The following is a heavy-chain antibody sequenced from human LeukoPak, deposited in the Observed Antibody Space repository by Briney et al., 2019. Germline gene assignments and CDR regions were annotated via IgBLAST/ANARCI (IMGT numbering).Heavy chain of an antibody. V-gene: IGHV4-59*01. J-gene: IGHJ4*02. CDR2: IYYSGST. Sequence: KPSETLSLTCTVSGGSISSYYWSWIRQPPGKGLEWIGYIYYSGSTNYNPSLKSRVTISVDTSKNQFSLKLSSVTAADTAVYYCARGVMATIVQFDYWGQGTLVTVSS. CDR3: ARGVMATIVQFDY. D-gene: IGHD5-24*01. CDR1: GGSISSYY.